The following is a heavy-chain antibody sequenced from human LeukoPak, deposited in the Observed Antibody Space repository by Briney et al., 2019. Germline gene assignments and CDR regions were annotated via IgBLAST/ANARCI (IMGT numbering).Heavy chain of an antibody. V-gene: IGHV1-2*02. D-gene: IGHD3-9*01. Sequence: ASVKVSCKASGYTFTGYYMHWVRQAPGQGLEWMGWINPNSGGTNCAQKFQGRVTMTRDTSISTAYMELSRLRSDDTAVYYCARGSGYFDWLSPYYYYGTDVWGQGTTVTVSS. CDR1: GYTFTGYY. CDR3: ARGSGYFDWLSPYYYYGTDV. CDR2: INPNSGGT. J-gene: IGHJ6*02.